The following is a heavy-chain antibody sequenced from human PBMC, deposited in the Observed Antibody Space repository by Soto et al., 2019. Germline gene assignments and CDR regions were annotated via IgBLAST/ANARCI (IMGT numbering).Heavy chain of an antibody. V-gene: IGHV3-7*04. D-gene: IGHD2-2*01. CDR2: IKEDVSEK. Sequence: EVQLVESGGGLVQRGGSLRLSCAASAFTFRNYWMSWVRQAPGKGLECVAKIKEDVSEKYYVDSVKGRFTISRDNAKNSVYLQMNSLTVEDTAMYYCARASSSTSGAIDYWGQGTLVTVSS. CDR1: AFTFRNYW. J-gene: IGHJ4*02. CDR3: ARASSSTSGAIDY.